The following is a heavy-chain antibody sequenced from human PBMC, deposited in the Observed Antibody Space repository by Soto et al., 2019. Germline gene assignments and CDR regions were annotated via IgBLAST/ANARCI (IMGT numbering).Heavy chain of an antibody. V-gene: IGHV3-11*01. CDR1: GFTLSDYY. D-gene: IGHD3-16*01. CDR3: ARGRYDLDN. CDR2: ISGSGNTI. Sequence: QVQLVESGGGLVKPGGSVRLSCAASGFTLSDYYMSWIRQAPGKGLEWVSHISGSGNTIDYADSVKGGFTISRDIAKNSLYLQMTSRSGDATAVFYCARGRYDLDNWGQGTRVTVSS. J-gene: IGHJ4*02.